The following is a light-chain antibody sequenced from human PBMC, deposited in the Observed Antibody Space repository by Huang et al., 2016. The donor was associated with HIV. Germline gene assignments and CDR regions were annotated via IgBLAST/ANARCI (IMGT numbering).Light chain of an antibody. V-gene: IGKV3D-11*02. J-gene: IGKJ4*01. CDR1: QSVGSV. CDR2: YVA. Sequence: EIVLTQSQATLSLSQGEKATLSCRASQSVGSVAWYQQKPGQSPRLLIYYVANRATCIPARFSVSWPVTDFTLTISSLEPEDFAVYYCQQRSNWHPLSFGGGTKVEIK. CDR3: QQRSNWHPLS.